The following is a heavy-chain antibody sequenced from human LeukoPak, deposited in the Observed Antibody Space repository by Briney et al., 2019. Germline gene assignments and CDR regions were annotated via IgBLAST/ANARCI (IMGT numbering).Heavy chain of an antibody. J-gene: IGHJ3*01. CDR3: ARGGDGYNHDAFDF. CDR2: VNPSGGST. CDR1: GYSFTTKY. Sequence: GASVKVSCKAAGYSFTTKYLHWVRQAPGQRLEWMGVVNPSGGSTSDAQRFQGRVTMTWDMSTSTVYMELRSLRSEDTAVYYCARGGDGYNHDAFDFWGQGTMVTVSS. D-gene: IGHD5-24*01. V-gene: IGHV1-46*01.